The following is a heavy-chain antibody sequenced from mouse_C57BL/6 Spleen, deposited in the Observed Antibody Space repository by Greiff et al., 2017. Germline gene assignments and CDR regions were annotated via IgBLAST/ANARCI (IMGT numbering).Heavy chain of an antibody. CDR2: IYPGSGST. CDR3: ARVSYYYSSSGAMDY. CDR1: GYTFTSYW. V-gene: IGHV1-55*01. J-gene: IGHJ4*01. Sequence: QVQLQQPGAELVKPGASVKMSCKASGYTFTSYWITWVKQRPGQGLEWIGDIYPGSGSTNYNEKFKSKATLTVDTSSSTANMQLSSLTSEDSAVYYGARVSYYYSSSGAMDYWGQGTSVTVSS. D-gene: IGHD1-1*01.